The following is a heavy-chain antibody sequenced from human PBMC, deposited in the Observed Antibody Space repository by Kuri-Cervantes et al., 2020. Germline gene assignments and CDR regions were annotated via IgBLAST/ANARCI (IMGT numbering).Heavy chain of an antibody. J-gene: IGHJ6*02. CDR3: AHSSKTLLPFYYYYGMDV. Sequence: SGPTLVKPTESLTLTCTFSGFSLSTSGVGVGWIRQPPGKALEWLPLIYWDDDKRYSPSLKSRLNITKDTSNNQVVLTMTTMDPVDTATYYCAHSSKTLLPFYYYYGMDVWGQGTTVIVSS. V-gene: IGHV2-5*02. CDR1: GFSLSTSGVG. CDR2: IYWDDDK.